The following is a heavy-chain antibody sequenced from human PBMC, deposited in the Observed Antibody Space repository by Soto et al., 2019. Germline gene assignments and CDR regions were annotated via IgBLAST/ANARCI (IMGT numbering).Heavy chain of an antibody. CDR2: GYFSGST. V-gene: IGHV4-39*01. Sequence: SETLSLTCTVSGGSINTNNYYWGWIRQSPGKGLEWSGSGYFSGSTYYHPSLKSRITISVDTSKNQFSLKLASVTAADTAMYYCARLSDLGVPFDYWGRGILVTVSS. CDR3: ARLSDLGVPFDY. CDR1: GGSINTNNYY. J-gene: IGHJ4*02. D-gene: IGHD3-10*01.